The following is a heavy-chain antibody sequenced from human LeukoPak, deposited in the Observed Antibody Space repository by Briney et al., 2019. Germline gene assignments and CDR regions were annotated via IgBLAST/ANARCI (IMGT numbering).Heavy chain of an antibody. D-gene: IGHD5-24*01. CDR3: AKGDGYNPPDY. V-gene: IGHV3-30*18. J-gene: IGHJ4*02. CDR1: GSTFSSYG. CDR2: ISYDGSNK. Sequence: GGSLRLSCAASGSTFSSYGMHWVRQAPGKGLEWVAVISYDGSNKYYADSVKGRFTISRDNSKNTLYLQMNSLRAEDTAEYYCAKGDGYNPPDYWGQGTLVTVSS.